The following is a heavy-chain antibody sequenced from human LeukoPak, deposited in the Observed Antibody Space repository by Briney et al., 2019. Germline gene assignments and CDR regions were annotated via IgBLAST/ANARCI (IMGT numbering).Heavy chain of an antibody. Sequence: QAGGSLRLSCAASGFTFSSYGMHWVRQAPGKGLEWVAFIRYDGSNKYYADSVKGRFTISRDNSKNTLYLQMNSLRAEETAVYYCAKDRRAWCLGYCESAPDYWGQGTLVTVSS. CDR1: GFTFSSYG. CDR2: IRYDGSNK. J-gene: IGHJ4*02. V-gene: IGHV3-30*02. CDR3: AKDRRAWCLGYCESAPDY. D-gene: IGHD2-15*01.